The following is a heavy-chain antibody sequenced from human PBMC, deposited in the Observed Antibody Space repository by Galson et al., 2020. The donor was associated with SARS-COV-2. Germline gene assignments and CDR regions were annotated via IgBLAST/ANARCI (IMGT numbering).Heavy chain of an antibody. J-gene: IGHJ4*02. Sequence: GESLKISCAASGFTFSSYAMSWVRQAPGKGLEWVSVITGSGGNTNYADSVKGRCTISRDNSKNTLYLQMNSLRAEDTAVYYCARHDFWSGYYFDYWGQGTLVTVSS. CDR2: ITGSGGNT. CDR1: GFTFSSYA. V-gene: IGHV3-23*01. D-gene: IGHD3-3*01. CDR3: ARHDFWSGYYFDY.